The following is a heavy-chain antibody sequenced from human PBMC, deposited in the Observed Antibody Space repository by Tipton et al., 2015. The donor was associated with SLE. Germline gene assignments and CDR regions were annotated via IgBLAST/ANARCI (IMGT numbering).Heavy chain of an antibody. CDR1: GFSLSSYW. D-gene: IGHD3-10*01. CDR3: SAWFNY. CDR2: IKSDGSYT. Sequence: SLRLSCAASGFSLSSYWMHWVRQAPGKGLVWVAHIKSDGSYTNYADSVKGRFTISKDSARNTLYLHMNSLRVEDSAVYYYSAWFNYWGQGTQVTVSS. J-gene: IGHJ4*02. V-gene: IGHV3-74*01.